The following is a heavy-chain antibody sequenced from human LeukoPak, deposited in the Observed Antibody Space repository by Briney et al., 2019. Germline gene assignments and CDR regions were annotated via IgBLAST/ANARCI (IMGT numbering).Heavy chain of an antibody. V-gene: IGHV3-23*01. D-gene: IGHD3-22*01. CDR2: ISGSGGST. Sequence: PGGSLRLSCAASGFTFSSYAMSWVRQAPGKGLEWVSAISGSGGSTYYADSVKGRFTISRDNSKSTLYLQMNSLKTEDTAVYYCTTALGYYYDSSGVYYYYMDVWGKGTTVTISS. J-gene: IGHJ6*03. CDR3: TTALGYYYDSSGVYYYYMDV. CDR1: GFTFSSYA.